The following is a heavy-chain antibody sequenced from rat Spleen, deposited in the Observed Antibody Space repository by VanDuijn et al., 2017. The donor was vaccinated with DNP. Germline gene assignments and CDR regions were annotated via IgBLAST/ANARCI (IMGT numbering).Heavy chain of an antibody. CDR3: ATRYYGDDLDY. Sequence: EVQLVESGGGLVQPGRSLKLSCAASGFTFSDYGMAWVRQTPKKGLEWVATSVYNGDRAFYRDSVKGRFTVSRDEAKNILYLQMDSLRSEDTATYYCATRYYGDDLDYWGQGVMVTVSS. D-gene: IGHD1-7*01. J-gene: IGHJ2*01. CDR2: SVYNGDRA. V-gene: IGHV5S10*01. CDR1: GFTFSDYG.